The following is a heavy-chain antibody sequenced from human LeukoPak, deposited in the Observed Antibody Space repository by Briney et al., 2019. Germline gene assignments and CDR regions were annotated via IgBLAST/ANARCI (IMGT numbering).Heavy chain of an antibody. Sequence: GGSLSLSCAASGFIFSKYSMDWFRQAPGKGLEWVANIKQDGSKKSYVDSVKGRFTISRDNAKNSLYLQMNSLRAEDTAIYYCTRVGYIDEGIDYWGQGTLVTVSS. D-gene: IGHD5-24*01. CDR3: TRVGYIDEGIDY. J-gene: IGHJ4*02. CDR2: IKQDGSKK. V-gene: IGHV3-7*04. CDR1: GFIFSKYS.